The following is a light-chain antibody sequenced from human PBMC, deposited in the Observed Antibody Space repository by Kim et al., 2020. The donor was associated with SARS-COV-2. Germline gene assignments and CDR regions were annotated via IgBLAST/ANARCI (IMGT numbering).Light chain of an antibody. J-gene: IGKJ2*01. V-gene: IGKV1-39*01. Sequence: DIQMTQSPSSLSASVGDRVTITCRASQYISTYLNWYQHKVGKAPELLIYAAYSLQRGVPSRFSGSMSGRDYTLTITGLQPDDFATYYCQQTYKSYLPTFGQGTKLEI. CDR3: QQTYKSYLPT. CDR2: AAY. CDR1: QYISTY.